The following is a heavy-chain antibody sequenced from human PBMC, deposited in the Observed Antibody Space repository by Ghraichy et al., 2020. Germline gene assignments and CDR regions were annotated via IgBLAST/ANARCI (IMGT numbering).Heavy chain of an antibody. V-gene: IGHV3-23*01. D-gene: IGHD2-2*01. Sequence: GESLNISCAASGFTFSSYAMSWVRQAPGKGLEWVSAISGSGGSTYYADSVKGRFTISRDNSKNTLYLQMNSLRAEDTAVYYCAKDSTFMWAIVVVPAANDGAFDIWGQGTMVTVSS. CDR3: AKDSTFMWAIVVVPAANDGAFDI. J-gene: IGHJ3*02. CDR2: ISGSGGST. CDR1: GFTFSSYA.